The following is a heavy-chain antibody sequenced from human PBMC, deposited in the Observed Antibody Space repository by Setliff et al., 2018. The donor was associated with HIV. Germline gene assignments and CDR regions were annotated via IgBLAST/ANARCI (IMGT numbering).Heavy chain of an antibody. Sequence: PGESLKISCAASGFNFNNYAMNWVRQAPGRGLEWVSIIWSDGSGTHYADSVKGRFTISRDNSKNTLFLQMTNLRAEDTALYFCAKDSASNDGKYNFDYWGQGTLVTVSS. CDR2: IWSDGSGT. D-gene: IGHD1-1*01. V-gene: IGHV3-23*03. CDR3: AKDSASNDGKYNFDY. CDR1: GFNFNNYA. J-gene: IGHJ4*02.